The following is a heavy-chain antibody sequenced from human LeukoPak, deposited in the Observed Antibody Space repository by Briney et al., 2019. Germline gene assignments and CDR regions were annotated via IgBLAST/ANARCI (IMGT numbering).Heavy chain of an antibody. CDR2: ISGISSGGGST. J-gene: IGHJ4*02. CDR1: GFTFSTYA. Sequence: GGSLRLSCAASGFTFSTYAMSWVRQAPGKGLEWVSSISGISSGGGSTYYADSVKGRFTISRDNSRNTLDLQMNGLRLEDTALYYCARDFGVGRYFDYCGQGTLVTVSS. V-gene: IGHV3-23*01. CDR3: ARDFGVGRYFDY. D-gene: IGHD3-10*01.